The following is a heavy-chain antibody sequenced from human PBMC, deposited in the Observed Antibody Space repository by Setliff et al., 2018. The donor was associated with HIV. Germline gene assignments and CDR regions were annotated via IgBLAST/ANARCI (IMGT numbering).Heavy chain of an antibody. CDR3: ARTRGYTYGYIDS. Sequence: SETLSVTCTVSGGSISSYYWSWIRQPPGKGLEWIGYIYTSGSTNYNPSLKSRVTISVDTSKNQFSLKLSPVTAADTAVYYCARTRGYTYGYIDSWAQGTLVTVSS. CDR1: GGSISSYY. CDR2: IYTSGST. J-gene: IGHJ4*02. V-gene: IGHV4-4*09. D-gene: IGHD5-18*01.